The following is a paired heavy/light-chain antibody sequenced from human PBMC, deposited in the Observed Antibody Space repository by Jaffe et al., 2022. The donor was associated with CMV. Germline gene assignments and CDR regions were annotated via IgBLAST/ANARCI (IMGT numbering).Heavy chain of an antibody. CDR1: GFTFGDYA. Sequence: EVQLVESGGGLVQPGRSLRLSCTASGFTFGDYAMSWVRQAPGKGLEWVGFIKSKAYGGTTEYAASVKGRFTISRDDSKSIAYLQMNSLKTEDRALYYCTRDPSAGIAVAGTAKGYYYYYMDVWGKGTTVTVSS. CDR3: TRDPSAGIAVAGTAKGYYYYYMDV. V-gene: IGHV3-49*04. D-gene: IGHD6-19*01. CDR2: IKSKAYGGTT. J-gene: IGHJ6*03.
Light chain of an antibody. Sequence: EIVLTQSPGTLSLSPGERATLSCRASQSVSSTYLAWYQQKPGQAPRLLIYGASSRATGIPDRFSGSGSGTDFTLTISRLEPEDFAVYYCQQYGSSPRYTFGQGTKLEIK. CDR2: GAS. J-gene: IGKJ2*01. CDR1: QSVSSTY. CDR3: QQYGSSPRYT. V-gene: IGKV3-20*01.